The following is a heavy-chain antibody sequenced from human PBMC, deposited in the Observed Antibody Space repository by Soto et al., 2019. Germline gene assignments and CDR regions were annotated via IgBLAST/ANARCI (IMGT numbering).Heavy chain of an antibody. V-gene: IGHV1-3*01. CDR2: INAGNGNT. J-gene: IGHJ4*02. D-gene: IGHD5-12*01. Sequence: QVPLVQSGAEVKKPGASVKVSCKASGYTFTSYAMHWVRQAPGQRLEWMGWINAGNGNTKYSQKFQGRVTITRDTSASTAYMELSSLRSEDTAVYYCARGEYSGYDFNLNYFDYWGQGTLVTVSS. CDR1: GYTFTSYA. CDR3: ARGEYSGYDFNLNYFDY.